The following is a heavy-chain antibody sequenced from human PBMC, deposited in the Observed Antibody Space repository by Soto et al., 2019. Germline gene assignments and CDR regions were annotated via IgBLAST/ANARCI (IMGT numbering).Heavy chain of an antibody. Sequence: ASVKVSCKASGYTFTGYYMHWVRQAPGQGLEWMGWINPNSGGTNYAQKFQGRVTMTRDTSVSTAYMELSRLRSDDTAVYYCARFPPPVGLERRSPRKYFDYWGQGTLVTVSS. J-gene: IGHJ4*02. D-gene: IGHD1-1*01. V-gene: IGHV1-2*02. CDR1: GYTFTGYY. CDR3: ARFPPPVGLERRSPRKYFDY. CDR2: INPNSGGT.